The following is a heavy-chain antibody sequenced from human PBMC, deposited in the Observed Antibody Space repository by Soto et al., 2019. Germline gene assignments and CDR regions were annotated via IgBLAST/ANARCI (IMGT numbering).Heavy chain of an antibody. D-gene: IGHD3-3*01. V-gene: IGHV3-7*01. Sequence: GGSLRLSCVGSGFTFSTYWMNWVRQAPGKGLEWVANINPDGNVGTYVDSVKGRFTISRDNSKNTLYLQMNSLRAEDTAVYYCARDGTYYDFWSGYRPASFDYWGQGTLVTVSS. CDR2: INPDGNVG. CDR3: ARDGTYYDFWSGYRPASFDY. J-gene: IGHJ4*02. CDR1: GFTFSTYW.